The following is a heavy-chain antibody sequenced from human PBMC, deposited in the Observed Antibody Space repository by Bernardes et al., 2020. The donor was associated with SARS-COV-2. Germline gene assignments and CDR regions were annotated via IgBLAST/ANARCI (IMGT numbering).Heavy chain of an antibody. Sequence: GGSLRLSCAASGFTFSSYAMNWVRQAPGKGLDWVSAISANNSTSYADSVKGRFTISSDNSKNTLFLQMNSLRVDDTAVYYCSKVHTGGSTSNWGQGTLVTVSS. CDR1: GFTFSSYA. CDR2: ISANNST. V-gene: IGHV3-23*01. J-gene: IGHJ4*02. CDR3: SKVHTGGSTSN. D-gene: IGHD2-8*02.